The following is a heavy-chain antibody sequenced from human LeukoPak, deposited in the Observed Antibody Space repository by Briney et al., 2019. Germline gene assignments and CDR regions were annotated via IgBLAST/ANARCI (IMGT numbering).Heavy chain of an antibody. V-gene: IGHV1-18*01. Sequence: ASVKVSCKASGYTFTSYGISWVRQAPGQGLEWMRWISAYNGNTNYAQKLQGRVTMTTDTSTSTAYMELRSLRSDDTAVYYCARDQPLAAAAAPDYWGRGTLVTVSS. J-gene: IGHJ4*02. CDR2: ISAYNGNT. D-gene: IGHD6-13*01. CDR1: GYTFTSYG. CDR3: ARDQPLAAAAAPDY.